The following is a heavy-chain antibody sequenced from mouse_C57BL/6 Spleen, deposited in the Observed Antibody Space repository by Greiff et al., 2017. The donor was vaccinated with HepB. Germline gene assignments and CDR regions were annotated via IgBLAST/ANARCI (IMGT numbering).Heavy chain of an antibody. Sequence: VKLVESGPGLVQPSQSLSITCTVSGFSLTSYGVHWVRQSPGKGLEWLGVIWRGGSTDYNAAFMSRLSITKDNSKSQVFFKMNSLQADVTAIYYCATTGPSGGYYAMDYWGQGTSVTVSS. CDR3: ATTGPSGGYYAMDY. D-gene: IGHD1-1*02. J-gene: IGHJ4*01. V-gene: IGHV2-5*01. CDR1: GFSLTSYG. CDR2: IWRGGST.